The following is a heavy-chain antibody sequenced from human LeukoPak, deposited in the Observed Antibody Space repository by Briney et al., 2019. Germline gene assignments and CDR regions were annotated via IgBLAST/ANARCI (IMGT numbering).Heavy chain of an antibody. CDR3: ARGGRGITIFGAKDY. J-gene: IGHJ4*02. Sequence: SETLSLTCTVSGGSISSYYWSWIRQPPGKGLEWIGYIYYSGSTNYNPSLKSRVTISVDTSKNQFSLKLSSVTAADTAVYYCARGGRGITIFGAKDYWGQGTLVTVSS. V-gene: IGHV4-59*08. CDR2: IYYSGST. D-gene: IGHD3-3*01. CDR1: GGSISSYY.